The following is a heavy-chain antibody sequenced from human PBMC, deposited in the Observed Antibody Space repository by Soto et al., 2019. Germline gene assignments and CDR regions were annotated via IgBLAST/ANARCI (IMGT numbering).Heavy chain of an antibody. CDR1: GFTFSSNA. CDR2: MSYDGSNE. J-gene: IGHJ4*02. CDR3: ARDSILSGTTRPPPLDY. Sequence: QVQLVESGGGVVQPGRSLRLSCAASGFTFSSNARHWVRQAPAKGLEWVAVMSYDGSNEYYADSVKARFTISRDNSKNTLYLQMNRLRAEDTAVYYCARDSILSGTTRPPPLDYWGQGTLVTVSS. D-gene: IGHD4-17*01. V-gene: IGHV3-30-3*01.